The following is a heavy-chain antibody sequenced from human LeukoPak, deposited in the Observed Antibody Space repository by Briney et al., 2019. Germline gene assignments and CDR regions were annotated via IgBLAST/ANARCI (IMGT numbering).Heavy chain of an antibody. Sequence: SGPTLVNPTQTLTLTCTFSGFSLSTSGVGVGWMRQPPGKALEWLALIYCDDDKRYSPSLKSRLTITKVISKNQVVLTMTNMDPVDTATYYCALLWMIVVVNLAFDIWGQGTMVTVSS. CDR1: GFSLSTSGVG. J-gene: IGHJ3*02. CDR3: ALLWMIVVVNLAFDI. D-gene: IGHD3-22*01. V-gene: IGHV2-5*02. CDR2: IYCDDDK.